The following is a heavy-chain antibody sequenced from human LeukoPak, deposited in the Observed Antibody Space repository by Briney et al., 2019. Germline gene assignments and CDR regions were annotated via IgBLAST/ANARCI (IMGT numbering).Heavy chain of an antibody. Sequence: SETLSLTCAVYGGSLSGYYWSWIRQPPGKGLEWVGEINHSGSTNYNPSLKSRVTISVDTSKNQFSLKLSSVTAADTAVYYCARQGRHVAGFNYYYYMDVWGKGTTVTISS. J-gene: IGHJ6*03. CDR2: INHSGST. D-gene: IGHD6-19*01. V-gene: IGHV4-34*01. CDR3: ARQGRHVAGFNYYYYMDV. CDR1: GGSLSGYY.